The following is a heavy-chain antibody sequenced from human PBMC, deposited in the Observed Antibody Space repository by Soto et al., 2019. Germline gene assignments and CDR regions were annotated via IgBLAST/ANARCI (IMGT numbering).Heavy chain of an antibody. CDR3: ARENYVWGSYRYPTAYFDY. D-gene: IGHD3-16*02. CDR2: ISSSSSYI. Sequence: GGSLRLSCAASGFTFSSYSMNWVRQAPGKGLEWVSSISSSSSYIYYADSVKGRFTISRDNAKNSLYLQMNSLRAEDTAVYYCARENYVWGSYRYPTAYFDYWGQGTLVTVSS. J-gene: IGHJ4*02. V-gene: IGHV3-21*01. CDR1: GFTFSSYS.